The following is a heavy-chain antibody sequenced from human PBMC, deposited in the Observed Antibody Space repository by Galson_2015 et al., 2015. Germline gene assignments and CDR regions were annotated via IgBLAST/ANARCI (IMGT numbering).Heavy chain of an antibody. J-gene: IGHJ4*02. CDR3: ARGSTTYYYGSGSFDY. Sequence: SETLSLTCTVSGGSISSYYWSWIRQPPGKGLGWIGYIYYSGSTNYNPSLKSRVTISVDTSKNQFSLKLSSVTAADTAVYYCARGSTTYYYGSGSFDYWGQGTLVTVSS. CDR2: IYYSGST. D-gene: IGHD3-10*01. V-gene: IGHV4-59*01. CDR1: GGSISSYY.